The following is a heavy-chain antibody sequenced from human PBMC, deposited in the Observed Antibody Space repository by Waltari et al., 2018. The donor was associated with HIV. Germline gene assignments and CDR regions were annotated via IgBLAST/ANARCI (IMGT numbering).Heavy chain of an antibody. CDR3: ARDTIGYCSSTSCYYFDY. CDR2: SHHIGST. Sequence: QVQLQQWGAGLLKPSETLSLTCAVYGGSSSGYYWSWICQPPGKGLEWIGESHHIGSTNYNPSLKSRVTISVDTSKNQFSLKLSSVTAADTAVYYCARDTIGYCSSTSCYYFDYWGQGTLFTVSS. V-gene: IGHV4-34*01. D-gene: IGHD2-2*01. CDR1: GGSSSGYY. J-gene: IGHJ4*02.